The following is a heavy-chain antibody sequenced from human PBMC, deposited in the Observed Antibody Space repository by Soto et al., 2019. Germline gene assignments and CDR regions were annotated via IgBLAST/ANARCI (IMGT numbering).Heavy chain of an antibody. D-gene: IGHD3-10*01. CDR2: MNPNSGNT. J-gene: IGHJ4*02. CDR1: GYTFTSYD. V-gene: IGHV1-8*01. CDR3: ARGQLLLWFGELPFDY. Sequence: GASVKVSCKASGYTFTSYDINWVRQATGQGLEWMGWMNPNSGNTGYVQKFQGRVTMTRNTSISTAYMELSSLRSEDTAVYYCARGQLLLWFGELPFDYWGQGTLVTVSS.